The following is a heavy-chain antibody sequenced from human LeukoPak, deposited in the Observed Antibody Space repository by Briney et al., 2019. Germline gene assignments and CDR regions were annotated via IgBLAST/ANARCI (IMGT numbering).Heavy chain of an antibody. D-gene: IGHD2-21*02. CDR1: GFIFSSYA. J-gene: IGHJ4*02. V-gene: IGHV3-21*04. CDR2: ITTSGGDS. Sequence: GGSLRLSCEASGFIFSSYAMNWVRQAPGKGLEWVSSITTSGGDSFYAYSVKGRITISRDNAKNSLYLQMNSLRAEDTAVYYCARARPATADPFDYWGQGTLVTVSS. CDR3: ARARPATADPFDY.